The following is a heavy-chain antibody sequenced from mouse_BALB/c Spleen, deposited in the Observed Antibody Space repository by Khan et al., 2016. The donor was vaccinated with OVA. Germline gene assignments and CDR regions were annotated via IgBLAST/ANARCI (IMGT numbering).Heavy chain of an antibody. D-gene: IGHD2-1*01. CDR2: ILPGSVNT. CDR3: ARYGNHWYFDV. V-gene: IGHV1-9*01. CDR1: GYTFSSYW. J-gene: IGHJ1*01. Sequence: QVQLKESGTDLMKPGASVKISCKATGYTFSSYWIEWVKQRPGHGLEWIGEILPGSVNTNYNEKFKGKATFTADTSSNTAYMQLSSLTSEDSAVYYCARYGNHWYFDVWGAGTTVTVSS.